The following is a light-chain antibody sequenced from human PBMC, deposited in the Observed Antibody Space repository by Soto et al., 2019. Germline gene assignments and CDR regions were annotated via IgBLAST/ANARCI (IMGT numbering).Light chain of an antibody. CDR2: DAS. CDR1: QSIGTH. Sequence: IVMTQSPATLSVSPGERATLSCRASQSIGTHLAWYQQKPGQAPRLLIYDASTRATGIPARFSGGGPGTEFMLTISSLQSEDFAVYYCQHYDQWRSFGPGTKVDI. V-gene: IGKV3D-15*01. CDR3: QHYDQWRS. J-gene: IGKJ3*01.